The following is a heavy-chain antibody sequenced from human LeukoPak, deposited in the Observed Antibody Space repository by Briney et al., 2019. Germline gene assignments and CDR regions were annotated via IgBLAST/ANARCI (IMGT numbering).Heavy chain of an antibody. V-gene: IGHV3-30*02. CDR1: GFTFSSYR. J-gene: IGHJ4*02. Sequence: GGSLRLSCAASGFTFSSYRMHWVRQAPGKGLEWVALIRYDVSNKYYADSVKGRFTISRDNSKNTLYLQMNSLRAEDTAVYYCAKSLSQYYYGSGVDYWGQGTLVTVSS. CDR3: AKSLSQYYYGSGVDY. D-gene: IGHD3-10*01. CDR2: IRYDVSNK.